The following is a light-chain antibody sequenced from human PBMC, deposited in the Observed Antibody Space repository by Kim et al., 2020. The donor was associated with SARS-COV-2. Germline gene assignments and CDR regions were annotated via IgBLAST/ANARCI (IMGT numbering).Light chain of an antibody. V-gene: IGLV2-14*03. CDR1: SSDVGGSNY. CDR2: DVS. J-gene: IGLJ1*01. CDR3: SSYTSSSTYV. Sequence: GQSITISCTGTSSDVGGSNYVSWYQQHPGKAPKLMIYDVSKRPSGVSNRFSGSKSGNTASLTISGLQAEDEADYYCSSYTSSSTYVFGSGTKVTVL.